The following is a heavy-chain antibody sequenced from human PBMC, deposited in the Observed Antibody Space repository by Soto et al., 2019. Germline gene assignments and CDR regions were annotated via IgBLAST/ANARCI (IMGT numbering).Heavy chain of an antibody. Sequence: QVHLVQSGAEAKKPWSSVTVSCKASGGTFSSYAISWVRQAPGQGLEWMGGIIPIFGTANYAQKFQGRVKITAYESTSTAYMELSSLRSEDTGVSYCARGPMVVVVAATGEYFQHWGQGTLVTVSS. V-gene: IGHV1-69*01. D-gene: IGHD2-15*01. CDR3: ARGPMVVVVAATGEYFQH. J-gene: IGHJ1*01. CDR1: GGTFSSYA. CDR2: IIPIFGTA.